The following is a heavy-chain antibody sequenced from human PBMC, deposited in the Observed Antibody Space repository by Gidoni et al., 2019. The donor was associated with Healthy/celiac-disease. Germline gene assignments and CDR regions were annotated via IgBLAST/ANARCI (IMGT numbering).Heavy chain of an antibody. Sequence: QVQLVESGGGVVQPGRSLRLSCAASAFTFRSYAMHWVRQAPGKGLEWVAVISYDGSNKYYADSVKGRFTISRDNSKNTLYLQMNSLRAEDTAVYYCAKDSWYSSGWRLFDYWGQGTLVTVSS. CDR3: AKDSWYSSGWRLFDY. V-gene: IGHV3-30*04. CDR1: AFTFRSYA. J-gene: IGHJ4*02. CDR2: ISYDGSNK. D-gene: IGHD6-19*01.